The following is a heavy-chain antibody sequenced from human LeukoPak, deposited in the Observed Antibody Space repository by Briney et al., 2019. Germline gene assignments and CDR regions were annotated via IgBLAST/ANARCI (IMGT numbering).Heavy chain of an antibody. CDR2: NYINGDT. CDR1: GDSISTYY. D-gene: IGHD2/OR15-2a*01. CDR3: ARGARIFDF. V-gene: IGHV4-4*09. Sequence: ASETLSLTCTVSGDSISTYYWSWIRQAPGKGLECIGYNYINGDTNQNPSLKGRVTISLDTSKNQFSLRLSSVTAADTAVYYCARGARIFDFWGPGILVTVSS. J-gene: IGHJ4*02.